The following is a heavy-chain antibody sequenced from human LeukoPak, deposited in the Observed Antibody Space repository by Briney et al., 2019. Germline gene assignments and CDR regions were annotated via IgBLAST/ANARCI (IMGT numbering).Heavy chain of an antibody. Sequence: GGSLRLSCAASGFTFSDYYMSWIRQAPGKGLEWVSYISSSGSTIDYADSVKGRFTISRDNAKNSLYLQMNSLRAEDTAVYYCARSEYQLLYTLDYWGQGTLVTVSS. D-gene: IGHD2-2*02. V-gene: IGHV3-11*01. J-gene: IGHJ4*02. CDR2: ISSSGSTI. CDR3: ARSEYQLLYTLDY. CDR1: GFTFSDYY.